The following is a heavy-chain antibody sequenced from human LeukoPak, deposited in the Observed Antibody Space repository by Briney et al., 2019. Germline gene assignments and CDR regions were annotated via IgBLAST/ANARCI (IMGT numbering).Heavy chain of an antibody. CDR1: GYTLTELS. Sequence: GASVNVSCKVSGYTLTELSMHWVRQAPGKGLEWMGGFDPEDGETIYAQKFQGRVTMTEDTSTDTAYMELSSLRSEDTAVYYCATDPLWRSGWYRDYWGQGTLVTVSS. CDR2: FDPEDGET. V-gene: IGHV1-24*01. D-gene: IGHD6-19*01. J-gene: IGHJ4*02. CDR3: ATDPLWRSGWYRDY.